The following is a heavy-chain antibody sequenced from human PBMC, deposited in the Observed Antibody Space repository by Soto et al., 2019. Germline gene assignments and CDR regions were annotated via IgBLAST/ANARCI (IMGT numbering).Heavy chain of an antibody. V-gene: IGHV3-30-3*01. J-gene: IGHJ6*02. CDR1: GFTFSSYA. CDR3: ARGVAQPLVPPVYYYGMEV. CDR2: ISYDGSNK. Sequence: GGSLRLSCVASGFTFSSYAMHWVRQAPGKGLEWVAVISYDGSNKYYADSVKGRFTISRDNSKKTLYLQMNSLRAEDTAVYYCARGVAQPLVPPVYYYGMEVWVQATPVTDS. D-gene: IGHD2-8*01.